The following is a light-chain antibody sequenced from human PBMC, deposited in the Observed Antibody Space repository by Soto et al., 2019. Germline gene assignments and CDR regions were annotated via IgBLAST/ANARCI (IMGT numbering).Light chain of an antibody. CDR1: QAIDSW. CDR3: QQTLSFPPT. J-gene: IGKJ1*01. Sequence: DIQMTQSPSSVSASVGAGATTPCRASQAIDSWLAWYQQKPGEAPKLMIFTGSLLHSGVPPRFSGRGSGTDCTITISSLQPEDVATYYCQQTLSFPPTLGQGTKVDIK. CDR2: TGS. V-gene: IGKV1-12*01.